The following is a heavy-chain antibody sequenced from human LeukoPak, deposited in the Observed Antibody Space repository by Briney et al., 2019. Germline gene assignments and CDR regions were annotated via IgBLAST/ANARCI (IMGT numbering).Heavy chain of an antibody. Sequence: ASVKVSCKASGYTFPNYDINWVRQATGQGLEWMGWMNFNSGNTGYAQKFQGRVTMTRNTAISTVYMELSNLKSEDTAIYYCAEVGLGNTAIHIWGQGTMVTVSS. D-gene: IGHD5-18*01. CDR1: GYTFPNYD. CDR2: MNFNSGNT. J-gene: IGHJ3*02. CDR3: AEVGLGNTAIHI. V-gene: IGHV1-8*01.